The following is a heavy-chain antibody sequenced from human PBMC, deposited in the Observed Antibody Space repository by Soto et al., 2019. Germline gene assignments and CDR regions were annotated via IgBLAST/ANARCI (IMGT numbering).Heavy chain of an antibody. J-gene: IGHJ5*02. CDR3: IRDLRFVEVSFDP. CDR2: INPNSGGT. Sequence: ASVKVSCKTSGYTFTDYYIHWVRQAPGQGLEWVGWINPNSGGTNYAQKFQGRVTMTRDTSISTAYMELSRLRSDDTAVYYCIRDLRFVEVSFDPWGQGTLVTVSS. CDR1: GYTFTDYY. V-gene: IGHV1-2*02. D-gene: IGHD3-3*01.